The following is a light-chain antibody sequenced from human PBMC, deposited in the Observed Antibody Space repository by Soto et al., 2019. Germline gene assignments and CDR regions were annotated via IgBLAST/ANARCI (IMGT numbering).Light chain of an antibody. V-gene: IGKV2-30*01. Sequence: DVVMTQSPLSLPVTVGQPASISCRSSQSLVYSDGIAYLNWFHQRPGQSPKRLIYRASKRATGVTDRFGGSESGTDFTLKISRVEAEDVGVYYCMQATHWPPTFGPGNKVEIK. CDR2: RAS. J-gene: IGKJ1*01. CDR1: QSLVYSDGIAY. CDR3: MQATHWPPT.